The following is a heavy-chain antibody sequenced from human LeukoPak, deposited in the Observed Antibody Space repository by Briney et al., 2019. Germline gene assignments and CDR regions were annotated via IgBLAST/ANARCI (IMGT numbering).Heavy chain of an antibody. CDR3: ARDAYIAVAGTAYYYYGMDV. V-gene: IGHV3-7*03. Sequence: GGSLRLSCAASGFTFSSYWMSWVRQASGKGLEWVANIKQDGSEKYYVDSVKGRFTISRDNAKNSLYLQMNSLRAEDTAVYYCARDAYIAVAGTAYYYYGMDVWGKGTTVTVSS. J-gene: IGHJ6*04. CDR2: IKQDGSEK. CDR1: GFTFSSYW. D-gene: IGHD6-19*01.